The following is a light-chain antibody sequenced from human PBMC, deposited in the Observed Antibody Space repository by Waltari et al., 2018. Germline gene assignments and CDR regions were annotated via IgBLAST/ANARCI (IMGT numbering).Light chain of an antibody. CDR1: QSVSSY. CDR2: DAS. J-gene: IGKJ3*01. CDR3: QQRSNWPPDFT. Sequence: EIVLTQSPATLSLSPGERATLSCRASQSVSSYLAWYQQKPGQAPRLLIYDASTRATGIPARFSGSGSGTDFTLTISSLEPEDFAVYYCQQRSNWPPDFTFGPGTKVDIK. V-gene: IGKV3-11*01.